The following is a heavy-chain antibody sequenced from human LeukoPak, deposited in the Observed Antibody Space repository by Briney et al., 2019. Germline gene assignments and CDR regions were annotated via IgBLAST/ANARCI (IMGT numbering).Heavy chain of an antibody. CDR1: GYSISSGYY. CDR2: IYHSGST. V-gene: IGHV4-38-2*01. CDR3: ARLRSYFEY. D-gene: IGHD3-10*01. Sequence: SETLSLTCAVSGYSISSGYYWGWIRQPPGKGLEWIGSIYHSGSTYYNPSLKSRVTISVDTSKNQFSLKLSSVTAADTAVYYCARLRSYFEYWGQGTLVTVSS. J-gene: IGHJ4*02.